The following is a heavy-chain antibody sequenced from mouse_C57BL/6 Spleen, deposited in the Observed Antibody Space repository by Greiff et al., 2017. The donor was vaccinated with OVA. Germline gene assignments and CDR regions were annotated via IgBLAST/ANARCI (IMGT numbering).Heavy chain of an antibody. CDR2: IDPETGGT. CDR3: TRNYDYAN. J-gene: IGHJ2*01. CDR1: GYTFTDYE. D-gene: IGHD2-4*01. V-gene: IGHV1-15*01. Sequence: QVQLKESGAELVRPGASVTLSCKASGYTFTDYEMHWVKQTPVHGLEWIGAIDPETGGTAYNQKFKGKAILTADKSSSTAYMELRSLTSEDSAVYYCTRNYDYANWGQGTTLTVSS.